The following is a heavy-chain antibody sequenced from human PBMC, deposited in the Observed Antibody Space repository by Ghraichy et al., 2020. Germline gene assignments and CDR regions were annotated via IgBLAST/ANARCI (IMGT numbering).Heavy chain of an antibody. D-gene: IGHD2-15*01. J-gene: IGHJ5*02. V-gene: IGHV1-18*04. CDR3: ARGINYFDP. CDR1: GYTFTNYG. CDR2: ITPRNGNT. Sequence: ASVKVSCKASGYTFTNYGITWVRQAPGQGLEWMGWITPRNGNTQSAQRLQGRVTMTTDTSTNTVYMELRSLRFDDTAVYYCARGINYFDPWGQGTLVTVSS.